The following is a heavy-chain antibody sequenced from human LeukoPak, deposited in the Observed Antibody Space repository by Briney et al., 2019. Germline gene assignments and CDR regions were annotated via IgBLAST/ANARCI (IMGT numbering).Heavy chain of an antibody. Sequence: SETLSLTCAVSAYSISSSNWWAWIRQPPGKGLEWIGYIYYSGSTYYNPSLKSRVTISVDRSKNQFSLKLSSVTAADTAVYYCARFRTSCCTDYWGQGTLVTVSS. D-gene: IGHD2-2*01. V-gene: IGHV4-28*01. CDR3: ARFRTSCCTDY. J-gene: IGHJ4*02. CDR1: AYSISSSNW. CDR2: IYYSGST.